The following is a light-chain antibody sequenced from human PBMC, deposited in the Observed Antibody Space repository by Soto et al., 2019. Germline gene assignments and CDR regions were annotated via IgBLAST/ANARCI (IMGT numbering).Light chain of an antibody. Sequence: EIVMTQSPATLSVSPGERATLSCRVSQSISSNLAWYQQKPGQAPRLLIYGASTRATGLPDRISGRGSGTEFTLTISSLQSEDFALYYCQQYNDWPLTFGVGTKVEIK. CDR2: GAS. J-gene: IGKJ4*01. V-gene: IGKV3-15*01. CDR3: QQYNDWPLT. CDR1: QSISSN.